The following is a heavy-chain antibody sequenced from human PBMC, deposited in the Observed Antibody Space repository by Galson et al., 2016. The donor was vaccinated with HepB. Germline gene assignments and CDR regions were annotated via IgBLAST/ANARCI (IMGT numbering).Heavy chain of an antibody. Sequence: SETLSLTCAVSGVSISSSDWWSWVRQPPGQGLEWIGQIFHRGRVNYTPSLASRITISIDTSNNHFSLRLTSVTAADTALYYCARQYWGGPSDYWGQGTLVTVSS. CDR3: ARQYWGGPSDY. D-gene: IGHD2/OR15-2a*01. CDR1: GVSISSSDW. CDR2: IFHRGRV. V-gene: IGHV4-4*02. J-gene: IGHJ4*02.